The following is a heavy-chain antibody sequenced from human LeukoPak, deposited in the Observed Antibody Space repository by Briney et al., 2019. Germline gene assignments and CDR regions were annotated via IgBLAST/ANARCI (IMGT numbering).Heavy chain of an antibody. CDR3: ARGWYYDSSGYQV. V-gene: IGHV3-23*01. D-gene: IGHD3-22*01. CDR2: ISGSGGST. Sequence: GGSLRLSCAASGFTFSSYAMSWVRQAPGKGLEWVSAISGSGGSTYYADSVKGRFTIPRDNAKNSLYLQMNSLRAEDTAVYYCARGWYYDSSGYQVWGQGTLVTVSS. CDR1: GFTFSSYA. J-gene: IGHJ4*02.